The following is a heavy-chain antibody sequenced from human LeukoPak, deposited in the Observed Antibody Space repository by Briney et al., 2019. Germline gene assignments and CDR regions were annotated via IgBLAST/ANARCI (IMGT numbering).Heavy chain of an antibody. D-gene: IGHD5-18*01. CDR3: AKALGNVDTAMVFGSGGLFDY. CDR1: GFTFSSYA. Sequence: GGSLRLSCAASGFTFSSYAMSWVRQAPGKGLEWVSAISGSGGSTYYADSVKGRFTISRDNSKNTLYLQMNSLRAEDTAVYYCAKALGNVDTAMVFGSGGLFDYWGQGTLVTVSS. CDR2: ISGSGGST. J-gene: IGHJ4*02. V-gene: IGHV3-23*01.